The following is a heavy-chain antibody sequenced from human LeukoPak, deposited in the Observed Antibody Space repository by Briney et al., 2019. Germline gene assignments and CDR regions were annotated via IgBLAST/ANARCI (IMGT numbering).Heavy chain of an antibody. CDR2: IYTSGST. CDR1: GASISNYY. Sequence: KASETLSLTCTVSGASISNYYWSWIRQPAGKGLEWIGRAYISGIYTSGSTNYNPSLNSRVTISVDKSQNQFSLKLTSVTAAGQGRYYGARMEYCSSTSCPDAFDIWGQGTVVTVSS. V-gene: IGHV4-4*07. CDR3: ARMEYCSSTSCPDAFDI. D-gene: IGHD2-2*01. J-gene: IGHJ3*02.